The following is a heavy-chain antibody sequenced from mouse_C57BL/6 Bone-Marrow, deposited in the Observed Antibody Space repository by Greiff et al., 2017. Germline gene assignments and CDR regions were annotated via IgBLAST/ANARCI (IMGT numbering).Heavy chain of an antibody. CDR2: FHPYNDDT. D-gene: IGHD5-1*01. CDR3: ARYCTLDYCFDY. Sequence: VQLQQSGAELVMPGASVKMSCKASGYTFTTYPMDWMKQKHGQSLEWIGKFHPYNDDTKYNAKFEGKATLTVDKSSNTAYLELSRLTSEDSAVYSCARYCTLDYCFDYWGQGTPVTVSS. CDR1: GYTFTTYP. V-gene: IGHV1-47*01. J-gene: IGHJ2*01.